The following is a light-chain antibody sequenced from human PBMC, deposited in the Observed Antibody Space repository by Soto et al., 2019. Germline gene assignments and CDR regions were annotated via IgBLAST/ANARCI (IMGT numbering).Light chain of an antibody. V-gene: IGKV1-33*01. CDR2: DAS. Sequence: DIQMTQSPSSLSASVGDRVTITCQASQDISNYLNWYQQKPGKAPKLLIYDASNLETGVPSRFSGSGSGTDFTFTISPPQPEDIATYYCQQLGGFGGGTKVEIK. CDR1: QDISNY. J-gene: IGKJ4*01. CDR3: QQLGG.